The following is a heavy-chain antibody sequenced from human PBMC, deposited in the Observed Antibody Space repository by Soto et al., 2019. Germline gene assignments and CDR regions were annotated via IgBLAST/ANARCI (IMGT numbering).Heavy chain of an antibody. J-gene: IGHJ4*02. CDR1: GYTFTGYY. CDR3: AREGKYSSGWYTWDY. CDR2: INPNSGCT. D-gene: IGHD6-19*01. Sequence: QVQLVQAGAEVKKPGASVKVSCTASGYTFTGYYMHWVRQAPGQGLEWMGWINPNSGCTNSPQKFQGWVTKTRDTSLSTAYMEQSRLRSDDTAVYYCAREGKYSSGWYTWDYWGQGNLVTVSS. V-gene: IGHV1-2*04.